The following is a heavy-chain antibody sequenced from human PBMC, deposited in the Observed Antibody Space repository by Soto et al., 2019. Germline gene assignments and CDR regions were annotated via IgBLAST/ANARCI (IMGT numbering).Heavy chain of an antibody. CDR2: INHSGST. CDR1: GGSFSGYY. CDR3: ARAEYYYGSGSYYNWFDP. V-gene: IGHV4-34*01. Sequence: SETLSLTCAVYGGSFSGYYWSWIRQPPGKGLEWIGEINHSGSTNYNPSLKSRVTISVDTSKNQFSLKLSSVTAADTAVYYCARAEYYYGSGSYYNWFDPWGQRTLVTVSS. D-gene: IGHD3-10*01. J-gene: IGHJ5*02.